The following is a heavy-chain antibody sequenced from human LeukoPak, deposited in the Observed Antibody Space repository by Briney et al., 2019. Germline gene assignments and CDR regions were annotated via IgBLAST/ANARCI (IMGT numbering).Heavy chain of an antibody. CDR2: ISYDGSNK. Sequence: GGSLRLSCAASGFTFSSYAMHWVRQAPGKGLEWVAVISYDGSNKYYADSVKGRFTISRDNSKNTLYLQMNSLRAEDTAVYYCARGSDTGAGDYWGQGTLVTVSS. CDR1: GFTFSSYA. V-gene: IGHV3-30*04. D-gene: IGHD5-18*01. CDR3: ARGSDTGAGDY. J-gene: IGHJ4*02.